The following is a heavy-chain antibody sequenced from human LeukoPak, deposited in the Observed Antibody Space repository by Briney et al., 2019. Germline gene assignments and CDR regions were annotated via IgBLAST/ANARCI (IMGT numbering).Heavy chain of an antibody. D-gene: IGHD6-13*01. CDR2: ISSSSSYI. J-gene: IGHJ4*02. CDR1: GFTFSSYS. V-gene: IGHV3-21*01. CDR3: ARDPLDSSSWYTFDY. Sequence: PGGSLRLSCAASGFTFSSYSMNWVRQAPGKGLEWVSSISSSSSYIYYADSVKGRFTISRDNAKNSLYLQMNSLRAEDTAVYYCARDPLDSSSWYTFDYWGQGTLVTVSS.